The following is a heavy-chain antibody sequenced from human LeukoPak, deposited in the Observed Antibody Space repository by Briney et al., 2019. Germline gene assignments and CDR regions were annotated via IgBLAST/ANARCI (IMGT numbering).Heavy chain of an antibody. CDR3: TRSVLDCKNGLCYDY. Sequence: ASVKVSCKTSGYTFTNYGISWVRQASGQGLEWMGWISPYNGNTIYAQKLQGRVTVTTDASTSTAYMELRSLRSDDTAVYYCTRSVLDCKNGLCYDYWGQGTLVTVSP. CDR1: GYTFTNYG. V-gene: IGHV1-18*01. CDR2: ISPYNGNT. D-gene: IGHD2-8*01. J-gene: IGHJ4*02.